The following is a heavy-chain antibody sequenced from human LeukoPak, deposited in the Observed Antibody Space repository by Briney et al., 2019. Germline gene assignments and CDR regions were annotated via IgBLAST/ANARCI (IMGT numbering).Heavy chain of an antibody. CDR1: GYTLTELS. CDR2: FDPEDGET. Sequence: ASVKVSCKVSGYTLTELSMHWVRQAPGKGLEWMGGFDPEDGETIYAQKFQGRVTMAEDTSTDTAYMELSSLRSEDTAVYYCATPGSYGSGYDYWGQGTLVTVSS. CDR3: ATPGSYGSGYDY. V-gene: IGHV1-24*01. D-gene: IGHD3-10*01. J-gene: IGHJ4*02.